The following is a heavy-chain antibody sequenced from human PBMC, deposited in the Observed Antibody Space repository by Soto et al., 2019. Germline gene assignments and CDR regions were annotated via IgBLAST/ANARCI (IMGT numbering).Heavy chain of an antibody. D-gene: IGHD5-18*01. CDR2: IYYSGST. CDR3: ARSIRHVDTAMVY. V-gene: IGHV4-39*01. J-gene: IGHJ4*02. Sequence: SETLSLTCTVSGGSISSSSYYWGWIRQPPGKGLEWIGSIYYSGSTYYNPSLKSRVTISVDTSKNQFSLKLSSVTAADTAVYYCARSIRHVDTAMVYWGQGTLVTVSS. CDR1: GGSISSSSYY.